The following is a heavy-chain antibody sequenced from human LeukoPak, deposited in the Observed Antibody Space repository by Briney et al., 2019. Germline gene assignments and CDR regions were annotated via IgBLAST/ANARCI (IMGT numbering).Heavy chain of an antibody. V-gene: IGHV3-30*18. CDR1: GFTLSSYG. CDR2: ISYDGSNK. Sequence: GGSLRLSCAASGFTLSSYGMHWVGQAPGKGLEWVAVISYDGSNKYYADSVKGRFTISRDNSKNTLYLQMNSLRAEDTAVYYCAKGSGYSSGWYFDYWGQGTLVTVSS. D-gene: IGHD6-19*01. J-gene: IGHJ4*02. CDR3: AKGSGYSSGWYFDY.